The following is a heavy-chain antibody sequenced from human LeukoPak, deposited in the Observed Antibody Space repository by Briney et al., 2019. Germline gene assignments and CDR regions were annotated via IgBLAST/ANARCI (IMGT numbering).Heavy chain of an antibody. D-gene: IGHD5-18*01. CDR2: INPKSGGT. V-gene: IGHV1-2*02. CDR3: ARGEYRYAVDY. Sequence: GASVKVSCKASGYSFTGHYMHWVRQAPGQGLEWMGWINPKSGGTNYAQKFQGRVTMTRDTSISTAYMDMSSLASDDTAVYYCARGEYRYAVDYWGQGTLVTVSS. CDR1: GYSFTGHY. J-gene: IGHJ4*02.